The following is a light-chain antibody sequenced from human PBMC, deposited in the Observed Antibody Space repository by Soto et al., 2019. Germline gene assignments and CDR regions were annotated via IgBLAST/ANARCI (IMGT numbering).Light chain of an antibody. Sequence: DIVLSQSPGTLSVSPGERATLSCRASQRVSIDLAWYQQTPGQAPSLLIYGESSRATGIPHRFIGSGSGTVFTLPISILEPEDLAVYYCQQYGSSLWTFGQGT. CDR1: QRVSID. V-gene: IGKV3-20*01. CDR3: QQYGSSLWT. CDR2: GES. J-gene: IGKJ1*01.